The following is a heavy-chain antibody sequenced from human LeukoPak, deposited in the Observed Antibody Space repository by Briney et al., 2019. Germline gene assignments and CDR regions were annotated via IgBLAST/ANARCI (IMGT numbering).Heavy chain of an antibody. D-gene: IGHD1-1*01. CDR1: GFTFSSYW. Sequence: GGSLRLSCAASGFTFSSYWMYWVRQAPGKGLVWVSGVNSDGSSTAYADSVKGRFTISRDNAKNTLYLQMNSLRAEDTAVYYCARDRYHWDYWGQGTLVTVSS. CDR3: ARDRYHWDY. J-gene: IGHJ4*02. V-gene: IGHV3-74*01. CDR2: VNSDGSST.